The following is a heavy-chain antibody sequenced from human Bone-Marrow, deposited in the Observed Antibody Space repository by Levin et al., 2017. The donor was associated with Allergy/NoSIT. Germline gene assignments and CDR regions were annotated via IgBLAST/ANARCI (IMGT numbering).Heavy chain of an antibody. CDR2: ISTYNGNT. CDR1: GYSFSRFV. D-gene: IGHD3-10*01. V-gene: IGHV1-18*01. CDR3: AREGTWGGNLYVMDV. Sequence: PEASVKVSCQASGYSFSRFVISWVRQAPGQAFEWLGWISTYNGNTNYAQSLHGRLTLTTDTSTTTAYMELTSLTSDDTAVYYCAREGTWGGNLYVMDVWGQGTTVVVSS. J-gene: IGHJ6*02.